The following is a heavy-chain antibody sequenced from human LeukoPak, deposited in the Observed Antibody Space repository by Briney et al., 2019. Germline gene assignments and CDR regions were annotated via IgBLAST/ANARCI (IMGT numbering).Heavy chain of an antibody. CDR3: ARVAVGRYGDYVFDY. V-gene: IGHV4-30-2*01. D-gene: IGHD4-17*01. Sequence: SETLSLTCAVSGGSISSGGYSWSWIRQPPGKGLEWIGYIYHSGSTHYNPSLKSRVTISVDRSKNQFSLKLSSVTAADTAVYYCARVAVGRYGDYVFDYWGQGTLVTVSS. CDR1: GGSISSGGYS. J-gene: IGHJ4*02. CDR2: IYHSGST.